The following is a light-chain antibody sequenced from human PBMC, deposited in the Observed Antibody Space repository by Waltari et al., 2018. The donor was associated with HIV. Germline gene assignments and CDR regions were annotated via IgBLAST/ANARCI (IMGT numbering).Light chain of an antibody. CDR2: MSV. V-gene: IGLV1-47*01. CDR3: AAGDNYVNGWV. CDR1: ASNIGTHF. J-gene: IGLJ3*02. Sequence: QSVLTQPPSTSATPGQRVTILCSGAASNIGTHFVSWYQHLPGAAPKLLLYMSVRRPEGVPDRFFGSESGTSASLAISGLRSEDEADYYCAAGDNYVNGWVFGGGTKVTVL.